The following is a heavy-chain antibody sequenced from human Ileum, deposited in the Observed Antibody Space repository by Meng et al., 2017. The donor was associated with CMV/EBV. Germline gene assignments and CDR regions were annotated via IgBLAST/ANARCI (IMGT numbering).Heavy chain of an antibody. V-gene: IGHV3-23*01. J-gene: IGHJ4*02. CDR2: ITADGITT. Sequence: VQLLVSGGHLVQPGGSLGISWAASGFTFSTNVMNWVRQAPGKGLEWVSSITADGITTYDADSVKGRFTISRDNSKNTLYLSMNSLRAEDTAVYYCARRGNYIDYWGQGTLVTVSS. D-gene: IGHD1-26*01. CDR1: GFTFSTNV. CDR3: ARRGNYIDY.